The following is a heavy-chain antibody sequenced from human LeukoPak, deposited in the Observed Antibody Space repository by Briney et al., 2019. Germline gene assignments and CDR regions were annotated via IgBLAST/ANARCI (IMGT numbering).Heavy chain of an antibody. J-gene: IGHJ4*02. CDR3: AKYWGES. Sequence: GGSLRLSCVVPGFTVSGNYMTWVRQAPGKGLEWVSVIYSGGGTYYADSVKGRFTISRDNSKNTLYLQMNSLRAEDTAIYYCAKYWGESWGQGTLVTVSS. CDR1: GFTVSGNY. D-gene: IGHD3-16*01. CDR2: IYSGGGT. V-gene: IGHV3-66*01.